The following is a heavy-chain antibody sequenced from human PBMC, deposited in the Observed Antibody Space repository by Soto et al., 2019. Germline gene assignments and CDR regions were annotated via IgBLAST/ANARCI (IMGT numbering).Heavy chain of an antibody. V-gene: IGHV3-66*01. CDR1: GFSVGDNY. D-gene: IGHD5-12*01. CDR3: ARDRGYR. CDR2: IYSVGST. J-gene: IGHJ3*01. Sequence: EVQLVESGGGLVQPGGSLRLSCAASGFSVGDNYMKWVRQAPGKGLEWVSLIYSVGSTFYADSVKGRFTISRDNSKNTLFLQMNNLRVDDKAVYYCARDRGYRWGQGTMVTVSA.